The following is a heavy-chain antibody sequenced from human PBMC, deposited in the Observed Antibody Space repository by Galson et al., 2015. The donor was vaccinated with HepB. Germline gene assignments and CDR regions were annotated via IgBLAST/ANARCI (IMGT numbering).Heavy chain of an antibody. CDR2: IWYDGSNK. V-gene: IGHV3-33*08. Sequence: SLRLSCAASGFTFSSYGMHWVRQAPGKGLEWVAVIWYDGSNKYYADSVKGRFTISRDNSKNTLYLQMNSLRAEDTAVYYCARDGQWKKPPQNWFDPWGQGTLVTVSS. CDR1: GFTFSSYG. CDR3: ARDGQWKKPPQNWFDP. J-gene: IGHJ5*02. D-gene: IGHD6-19*01.